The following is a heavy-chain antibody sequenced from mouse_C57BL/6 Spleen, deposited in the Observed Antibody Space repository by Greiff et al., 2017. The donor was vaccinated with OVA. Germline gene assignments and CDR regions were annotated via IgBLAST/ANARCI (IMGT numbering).Heavy chain of an antibody. CDR1: GFTFSSYG. V-gene: IGHV5-6*01. Sequence: EVKLVESGGDLVKPGGSLKLSCAASGFTFSSYGMSWVRQTPDKRLEWVATISSGGSYPYYPDSVKGRFTLSRDTAKNTLYLQMSSQKSEDTAMYYCARHGYDGGFAYWGQGTLVTVSA. J-gene: IGHJ3*01. D-gene: IGHD2-2*01. CDR3: ARHGYDGGFAY. CDR2: ISSGGSYP.